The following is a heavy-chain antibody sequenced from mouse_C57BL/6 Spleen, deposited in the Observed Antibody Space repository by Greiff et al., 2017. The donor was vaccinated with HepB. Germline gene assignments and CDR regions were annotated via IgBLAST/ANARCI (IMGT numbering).Heavy chain of an antibody. CDR3: ERHEGAYYSNYYAMDY. D-gene: IGHD2-5*01. Sequence: QVKLKQSGAELVKPGASVKLSCKASGYTFTEYTIHWVKQRSGQGLEWIGWFYPGSGSIKYNEKFKDKATLTADKSSSTVYMELSRLTSEDSAVYFCERHEGAYYSNYYAMDYWGQGTSVTVSS. V-gene: IGHV1-62-2*01. J-gene: IGHJ4*01. CDR1: GYTFTEYT. CDR2: FYPGSGSI.